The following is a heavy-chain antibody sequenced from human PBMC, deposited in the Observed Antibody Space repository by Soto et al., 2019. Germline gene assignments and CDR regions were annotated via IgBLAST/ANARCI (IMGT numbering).Heavy chain of an antibody. CDR2: TIPVFNTA. J-gene: IGHJ3*02. CDR3: GRGLYGSGNYYTGPSAFDI. Sequence: QVQLEQSGAEVKKPGSSVTVSCEASGGTLSDYGGAWLRQAPGQGLEWMGGTIPVFNTANYAQKFQGRATVTADKFTSRADMELSSLRFENTAFYFCGRGLYGSGNYYTGPSAFDIWGQGTMVIVSS. CDR1: GGTLSDYG. D-gene: IGHD3-10*01. V-gene: IGHV1-69*06.